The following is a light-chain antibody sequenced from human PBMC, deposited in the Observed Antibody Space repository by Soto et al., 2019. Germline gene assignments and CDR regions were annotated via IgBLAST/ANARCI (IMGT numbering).Light chain of an antibody. CDR1: QSVLYSSNNKNY. CDR3: QQYYRSPLT. CDR2: WAS. J-gene: IGKJ4*01. V-gene: IGKV4-1*01. Sequence: DIVLTQSPDSLTVSPGERATINCKSSQSVLYSSNNKNYLAWYQQKPGQPPKLLIYWASTRESGVPDRFSGSGSGTDVTLTISRLQAEDVAVYYCQQYYRSPLTFGGGTKVEI.